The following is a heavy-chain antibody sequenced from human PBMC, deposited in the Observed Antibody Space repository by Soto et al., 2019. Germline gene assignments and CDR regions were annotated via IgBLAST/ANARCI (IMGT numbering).Heavy chain of an antibody. Sequence: QVQLVQSGAEVKKPGASVKVSCKASGYTFTDHYMHCVRQAPGQGLEWMGWISLNSGATSYAQKFQGRVTMTRDTSISTGYMELSRLRSDDTAVYFCARALGGTNNGLWFDPWGQGTLVTVSS. CDR2: ISLNSGAT. J-gene: IGHJ5*02. CDR3: ARALGGTNNGLWFDP. CDR1: GYTFTDHY. D-gene: IGHD3-16*01. V-gene: IGHV1-2*02.